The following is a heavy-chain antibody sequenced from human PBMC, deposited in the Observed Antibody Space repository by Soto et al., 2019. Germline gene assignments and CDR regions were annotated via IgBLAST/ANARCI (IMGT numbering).Heavy chain of an antibody. J-gene: IGHJ1*01. V-gene: IGHV1-69*01. Sequence: QVQLVQSGAEVKKPGSSVKVSCKASGGTFSSYAISWVRQAPGQGLEWMGGFIPIFGTANYAQKFQGRVTMTADESTSTAYMELSSVRSEDTAVYYCARDSLGFGGNAEYFQHWGQGTLVTGSS. CDR2: FIPIFGTA. D-gene: IGHD3-10*01. CDR1: GGTFSSYA. CDR3: ARDSLGFGGNAEYFQH.